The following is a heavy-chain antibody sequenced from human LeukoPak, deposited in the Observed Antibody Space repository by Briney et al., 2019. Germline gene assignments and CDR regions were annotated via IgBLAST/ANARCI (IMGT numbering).Heavy chain of an antibody. CDR3: ATEYCASSSCRFDS. CDR2: IYYSGST. J-gene: IGHJ4*02. D-gene: IGHD2-2*01. Sequence: SETLSLTCTVSGGSISSSSYYWGWIRQPPGKGLEWIGSIYYSGSTYYNPSLKSRVTISLDTSKKQFSLKLTSVTAADTAIYYCATEYCASSSCRFDSWGQGTLVTVSS. V-gene: IGHV4-39*07. CDR1: GGSISSSSYY.